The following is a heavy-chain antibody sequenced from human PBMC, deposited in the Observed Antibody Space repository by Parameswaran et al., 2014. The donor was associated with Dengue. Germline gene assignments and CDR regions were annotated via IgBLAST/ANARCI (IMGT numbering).Heavy chain of an antibody. J-gene: IGHJ4*02. Sequence: WVRQAPGQGLESMGRVDPENGETLLSDKFQGRVTMTADTSTDTAYMEVSSLRFEDTALYYCTTGLAFDSWGQGALVTVSS. CDR3: TTGLAFDS. CDR2: VDPENGET. V-gene: IGHV1-69-2*01.